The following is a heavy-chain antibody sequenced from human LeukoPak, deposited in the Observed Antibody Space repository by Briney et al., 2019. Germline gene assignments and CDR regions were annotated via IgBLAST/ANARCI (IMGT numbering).Heavy chain of an antibody. V-gene: IGHV1-2*02. CDR2: INPNSGGT. Sequence: ASVKVSCKASGYTFTGYYMHWLRQAPGQGLEWMGWINPNSGGTNYAQKFQGRVTMTRDTSISTAYMELSRLRSDDTAVYYCARDSSGGSESSGYYRLLDYYYYGMDVWGQGTTVTVSS. CDR1: GYTFTGYY. J-gene: IGHJ6*02. D-gene: IGHD3-22*01. CDR3: ARDSSGGSESSGYYRLLDYYYYGMDV.